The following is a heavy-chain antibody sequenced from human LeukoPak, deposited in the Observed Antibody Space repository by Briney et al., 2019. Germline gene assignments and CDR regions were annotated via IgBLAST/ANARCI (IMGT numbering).Heavy chain of an antibody. J-gene: IGHJ4*02. Sequence: GRSLRLSCAASGFTFRNHAMHWVRQGPGKGPEWLAVISFDGVNIYYADSVKGRFTISRDNSKNTLYLQMNSLRAEDTAVYYCAKDPRTTYYDGDYWGQGTLVTVSS. CDR3: AKDPRTTYYDGDY. CDR2: ISFDGVNI. V-gene: IGHV3-30-3*01. CDR1: GFTFRNHA. D-gene: IGHD3-22*01.